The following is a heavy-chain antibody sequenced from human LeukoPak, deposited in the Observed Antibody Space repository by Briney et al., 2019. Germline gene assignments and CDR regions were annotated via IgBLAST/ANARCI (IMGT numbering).Heavy chain of an antibody. CDR2: ISGSGGST. CDR3: AKVAALRYFDWLLYPPYYFDY. D-gene: IGHD3-9*01. Sequence: PGGSLRLSCAASGFTFSSYAMSWVRQAPGKGLEWVSAISGSGGSTYYADSVKGRFTISRDNSKNTLYLQMNSLRAEDTAVYYCAKVAALRYFDWLLYPPYYFDYWGQGTLVTVSS. CDR1: GFTFSSYA. J-gene: IGHJ4*02. V-gene: IGHV3-23*01.